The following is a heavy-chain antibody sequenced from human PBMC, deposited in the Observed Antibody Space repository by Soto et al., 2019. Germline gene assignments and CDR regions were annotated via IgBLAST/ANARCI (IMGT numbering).Heavy chain of an antibody. V-gene: IGHV4-30-2*01. CDR3: AGMPYTSGLRFDP. D-gene: IGHD6-19*01. CDR2: IYQSGVT. CDR1: GDSYSISTYS. J-gene: IGHJ5*02. Sequence: SETLSLTCNMSGDSYSISTYSWSWIRQPPGKALQWIGFIYQSGVTSYNPSLASRVSISLDRSNDQCSLKLKSVTAADTAVYFCAGMPYTSGLRFDPWGPGTLVTVSS.